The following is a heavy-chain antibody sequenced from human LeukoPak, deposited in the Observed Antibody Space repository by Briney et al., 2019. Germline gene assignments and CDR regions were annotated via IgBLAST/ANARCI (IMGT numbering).Heavy chain of an antibody. CDR1: GGSISSGDYH. J-gene: IGHJ4*02. Sequence: SETLSLTGTVSGGSISSGDYHWSWIRQPPGKGLEWIGYISYSGYTYYNPSLKSRVTISVDTSKNQFSLKLSSVTAADTAVYYCATAPHTRRVVFDYWGQGTLVTVSS. D-gene: IGHD2-15*01. CDR3: ATAPHTRRVVFDY. CDR2: ISYSGYT. V-gene: IGHV4-30-4*01.